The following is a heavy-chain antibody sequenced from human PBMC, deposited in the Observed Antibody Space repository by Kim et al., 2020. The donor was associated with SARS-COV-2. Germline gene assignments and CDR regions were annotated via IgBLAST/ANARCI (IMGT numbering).Heavy chain of an antibody. CDR3: ARHYRGGVIVARPLYFDY. J-gene: IGHJ4*02. CDR1: GGSISSSSYY. V-gene: IGHV4-39*01. Sequence: SETLSLTCTVSGGSISSSSYYWGWIRQPPGKGLEWIGSIYYSGSTYYNPSLKSRVTISVDTSKNQFSLKLSSVTAADTALYYCARHYRGGVIVARPLYFDYWGQGTMVTVSS. D-gene: IGHD6-6*01. CDR2: IYYSGST.